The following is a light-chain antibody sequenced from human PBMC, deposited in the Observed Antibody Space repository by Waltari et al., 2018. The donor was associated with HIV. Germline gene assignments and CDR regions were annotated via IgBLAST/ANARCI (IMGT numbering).Light chain of an antibody. CDR2: SNN. CDR3: AAWDDSLNGPV. V-gene: IGLV1-44*01. J-gene: IGLJ3*02. Sequence: QSVLTQPPSASGTPGQRVTISGSGSSSNIGRNTVNWYQQLPGTAPKLLIDSNNQRPSGVPDRFSVSKSGTSASLAISGLQSEDEADYYCAAWDDSLNGPVFGGWTKLTVL. CDR1: SSNIGRNT.